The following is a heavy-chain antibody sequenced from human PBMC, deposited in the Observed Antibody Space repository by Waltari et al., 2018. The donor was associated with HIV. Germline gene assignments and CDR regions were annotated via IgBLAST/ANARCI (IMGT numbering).Heavy chain of an antibody. V-gene: IGHV4-39*07. CDR1: GGSISSSRYY. CDR2: IYYSGST. J-gene: IGHJ3*02. Sequence: QLQLQESGPGLVKPSETLSLTCTVSGGSISSSRYYWGWIRQPPGKGLEWIGSIYYSGSTYYNPSLKSRVTISVDTSKNQFSLKLSSVTAADTAVYYCARDSMTRNAFDIWGQGTMVTVSS. CDR3: ARDSMTRNAFDI.